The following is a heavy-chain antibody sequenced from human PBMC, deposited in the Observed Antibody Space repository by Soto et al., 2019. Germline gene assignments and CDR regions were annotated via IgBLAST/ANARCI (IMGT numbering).Heavy chain of an antibody. CDR3: YAADFYYYGMDV. Sequence: QVQLVQSGAEVKKPGASVKVSCKASGDTFTRCGISWVRQAPGQGLEWMGWISAYNAKTDYAQKFQGRVTLTTDTSTSTAYMELRSLRSDDTAVYYCYAADFYYYGMDVWGPGTTVTLSS. J-gene: IGHJ6*02. V-gene: IGHV1-18*01. CDR1: GDTFTRCG. D-gene: IGHD2-2*01. CDR2: ISAYNAKT.